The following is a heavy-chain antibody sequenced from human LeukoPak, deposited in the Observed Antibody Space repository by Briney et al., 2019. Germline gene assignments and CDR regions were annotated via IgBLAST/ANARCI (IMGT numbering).Heavy chain of an antibody. D-gene: IGHD5-18*01. V-gene: IGHV5-51*01. CDR3: ARRAYSYAYGY. Sequence: GESLKISCEGSGYSFTSYWVGWVRQMPGKGLEWMGIIYPGGSDTRYSPSFQGQVTISADKSISTAYLQWSSLKASDTAMYYCARRAYSYAYGYWGQGTLVTVSS. J-gene: IGHJ4*02. CDR1: GYSFTSYW. CDR2: IYPGGSDT.